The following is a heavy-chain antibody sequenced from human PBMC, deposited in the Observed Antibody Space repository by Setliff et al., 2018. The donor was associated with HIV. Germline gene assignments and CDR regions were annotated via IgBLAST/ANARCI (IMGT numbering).Heavy chain of an antibody. CDR3: ARQATGVGYFETAAGSFNY. CDR1: GGSIWNYY. J-gene: IGHJ4*02. V-gene: IGHV4-39*01. Sequence: SETLSLTCTVSGGSIWNYYWSWIRQPPGKGLEWIGTIYYSVSTYYNPSLNSRVTISTDTSKNQFSLKVRSVTAADTAVYYCARQATGVGYFETAAGSFNYWGPATLVTVSS. D-gene: IGHD7-27*01. CDR2: IYYSVST.